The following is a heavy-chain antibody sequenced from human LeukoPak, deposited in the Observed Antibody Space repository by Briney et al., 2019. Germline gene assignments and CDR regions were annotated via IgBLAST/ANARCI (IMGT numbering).Heavy chain of an antibody. J-gene: IGHJ4*02. V-gene: IGHV1-3*01. Sequence: GASVKVSCKAYGYTLTSYAMHWVRQATGQRLDWIGWINAGKVNTTYSQKFQGRVTITRDTSASTGYMELSSLRSEDTAVYYCAKDEEYMVRGVIIRGIVDYWGQGTLVTVSS. CDR3: AKDEEYMVRGVIIRGIVDY. CDR1: GYTLTSYA. CDR2: INAGKVNT. D-gene: IGHD3-10*01.